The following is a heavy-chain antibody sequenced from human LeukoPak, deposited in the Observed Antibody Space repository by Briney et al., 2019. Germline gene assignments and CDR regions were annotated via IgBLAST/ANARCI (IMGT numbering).Heavy chain of an antibody. CDR1: GFSFSRYW. CDR3: ARHYGSGSYYMLWFDP. V-gene: IGHV3-66*04. Sequence: PGGSLRLSCAASGFSFSRYWMSWVRQAPGKGLEWVSVIYSGGSTYYADPVKGRFTISRDNSKNTLYLQMNSLRAEDTAVYYCARHYGSGSYYMLWFDPWGQGTLVTVSS. CDR2: IYSGGST. J-gene: IGHJ5*02. D-gene: IGHD3-10*01.